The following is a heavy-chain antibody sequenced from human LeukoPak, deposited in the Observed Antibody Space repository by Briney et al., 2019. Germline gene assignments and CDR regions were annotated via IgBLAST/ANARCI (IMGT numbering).Heavy chain of an antibody. D-gene: IGHD5-18*01. CDR2: IKQDGREK. J-gene: IGHJ4*02. V-gene: IGHV3-7*01. CDR1: GFTFSSYW. Sequence: GGSLRLSCGASGFTFSSYWMSWVRQAPGKGLEWVANIKQDGREKYYVDSVKGRFTISRDNAKNSLYLQMNSLRAEDTAVYYCARFRTAMQLWKGYYFDYWGQGTLVTVTS. CDR3: ARFRTAMQLWKGYYFDY.